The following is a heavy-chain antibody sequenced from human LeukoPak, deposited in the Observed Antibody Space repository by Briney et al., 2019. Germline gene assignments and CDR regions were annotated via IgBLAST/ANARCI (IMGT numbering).Heavy chain of an antibody. Sequence: GGSLRLSCAASGFTFSNYAMSWVRQAPGKGLEWVSAISGSGGETYYAESVKGRFTISRDNSKNTLYMQMNSLRAEDTALYYCAKENPHNDYWGQGTLVTVSS. V-gene: IGHV3-23*01. CDR1: GFTFSNYA. CDR2: ISGSGGET. J-gene: IGHJ4*02. CDR3: AKENPHNDY.